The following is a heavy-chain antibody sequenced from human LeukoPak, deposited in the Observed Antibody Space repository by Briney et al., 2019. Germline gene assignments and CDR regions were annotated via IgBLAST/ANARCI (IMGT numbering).Heavy chain of an antibody. CDR3: ARAETLAAIYFDF. CDR1: GGSISPYY. Sequence: SETLSLTCSVSGGSISPYYWSWIRQPHGKGLEWIGYIFYSGITTYNPSLKSRVSISLDSSKNQFFLRLTSVTAADTAMYYCARAETLAAIYFDFWGQGRLVTVSS. V-gene: IGHV4-59*01. CDR2: IFYSGIT. J-gene: IGHJ4*02. D-gene: IGHD6-25*01.